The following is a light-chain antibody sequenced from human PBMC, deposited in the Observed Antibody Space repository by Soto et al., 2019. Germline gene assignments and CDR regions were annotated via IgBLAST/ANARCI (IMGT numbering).Light chain of an antibody. CDR1: SSDVGGYNY. CDR2: DVS. Sequence: QSVLTQPASVSGSPGQSITISCTGTSSDVGGYNYVSWYQRHPGKAPKLMIYDVSNRPSGVSNRFSVSKSGNTASLTISGLQAEDEADYYCGSYTSSSTLVVFGGGTKLTVL. V-gene: IGLV2-14*01. J-gene: IGLJ2*01. CDR3: GSYTSSSTLVV.